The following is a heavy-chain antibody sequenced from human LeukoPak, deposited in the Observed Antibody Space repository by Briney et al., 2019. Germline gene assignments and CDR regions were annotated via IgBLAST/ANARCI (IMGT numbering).Heavy chain of an antibody. V-gene: IGHV3-48*03. CDR2: ISSSGSTM. CDR3: ARDPTYDSSGYGAQYYFDY. D-gene: IGHD3-22*01. CDR1: GFTFSSYE. J-gene: IGHJ4*02. Sequence: GGSLRLSCAASGFTFSSYEMNWVRQAPGKGLEWVSYISSSGSTMYYADSVKGRFTISRDNAKNSLYLQMNSLRAEDTAVYYCARDPTYDSSGYGAQYYFDYWGQGTLVTVSS.